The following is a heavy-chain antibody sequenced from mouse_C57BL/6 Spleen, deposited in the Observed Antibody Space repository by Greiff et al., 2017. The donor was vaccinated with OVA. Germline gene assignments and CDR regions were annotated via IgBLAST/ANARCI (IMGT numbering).Heavy chain of an antibody. Sequence: VQLQQSGPGLVQPSQSLSITCTVSGFSLTSYGVHWVRPSPGKGLEWLGVIWRGGSTDYNAAFMSRLSITKDNSKSQVLFKMNSLQADDTAIYYCAKSDGYPYYFDYWGKGTTLTVSS. D-gene: IGHD2-3*01. J-gene: IGHJ2*01. CDR1: GFSLTSYG. CDR3: AKSDGYPYYFDY. CDR2: IWRGGST. V-gene: IGHV2-5*01.